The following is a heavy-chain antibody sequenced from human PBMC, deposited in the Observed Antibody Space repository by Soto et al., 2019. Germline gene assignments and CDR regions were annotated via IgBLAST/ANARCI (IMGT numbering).Heavy chain of an antibody. Sequence: GGSLRLSCAASGFTFSSYGMHWVRQAPGKGLEWVAVISYDGSNKYYADSVKGRFTISRDNSKNTLYLQMNSLRAEDTAVYYCAKESGYSCGFIDYYYGMDVWGQGTTVTVSS. CDR1: GFTFSSYG. J-gene: IGHJ6*02. V-gene: IGHV3-30*18. CDR3: AKESGYSCGFIDYYYGMDV. CDR2: ISYDGSNK. D-gene: IGHD5-18*01.